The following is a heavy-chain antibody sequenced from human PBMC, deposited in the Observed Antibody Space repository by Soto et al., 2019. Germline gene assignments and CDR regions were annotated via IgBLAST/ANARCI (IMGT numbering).Heavy chain of an antibody. D-gene: IGHD2-2*01. CDR3: ARVPDCSSSGCYSYFDI. J-gene: IGHJ4*02. CDR2: ISNDGSNT. V-gene: IGHV3-74*01. CDR1: GFTLSDYY. Sequence: EVQLVESGGGLVQPGGSLRLSCAASGFTLSDYYMHWARQAPGKGLVWVSRISNDGSNTDYADSVKGRFTISRDNAKNTMHLQMNSLRAEDTAGYYCARVPDCSSSGCYSYFDIWGQGTLVTVSS.